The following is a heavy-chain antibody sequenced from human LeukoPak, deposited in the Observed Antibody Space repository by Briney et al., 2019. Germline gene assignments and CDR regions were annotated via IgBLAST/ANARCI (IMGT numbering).Heavy chain of an antibody. CDR2: INPNNGYT. Sequence: ASVKVSCKASGYIFTGYYLHWARQAPGQGLEWMGLINPNNGYTNYAQKFQGRVTMTRDTSISTAYMDLSRLGFDDTAVYYCARVPDSSSSVDSWGQGTLVTASS. CDR1: GYIFTGYY. V-gene: IGHV1-2*02. CDR3: ARVPDSSSSVDS. D-gene: IGHD6-6*01. J-gene: IGHJ4*02.